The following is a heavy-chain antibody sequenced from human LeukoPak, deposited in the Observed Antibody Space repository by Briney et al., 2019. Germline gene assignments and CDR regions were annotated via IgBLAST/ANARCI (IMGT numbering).Heavy chain of an antibody. CDR2: ISGSVGYT. J-gene: IGHJ6*03. V-gene: IGHV3-23*01. Sequence: GGSLRLSCAASGFTFSSYAMTWVRQAPGKGLEWVSAISGSVGYTYYADSVNGRFTISKDNSRNTLYLQMNSLRAEDTAVYYCARVIVRGVFRKYYYYMDVWGKGTTVTVSS. CDR1: GFTFSSYA. D-gene: IGHD3-10*01. CDR3: ARVIVRGVFRKYYYYMDV.